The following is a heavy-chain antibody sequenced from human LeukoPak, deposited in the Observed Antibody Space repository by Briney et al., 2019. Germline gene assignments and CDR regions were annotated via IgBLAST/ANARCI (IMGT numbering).Heavy chain of an antibody. CDR1: GFTFSSYG. V-gene: IGHV3-30*02. Sequence: GGSLRLSCAASGFTFSSYGMHWVRQAPGKGLEWVAFIRYDGSNKYYADSVKGRFTISRDNSKNTLYLQMNSLRSDDTAVYYCARDSPPDYYDSSGYYYYYYMDVWGKGTTVTVSS. J-gene: IGHJ6*03. CDR2: IRYDGSNK. D-gene: IGHD3-22*01. CDR3: ARDSPPDYYDSSGYYYYYYMDV.